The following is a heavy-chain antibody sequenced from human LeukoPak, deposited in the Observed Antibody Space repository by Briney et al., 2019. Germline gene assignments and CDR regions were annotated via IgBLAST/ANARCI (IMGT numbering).Heavy chain of an antibody. D-gene: IGHD2-21*01. CDR3: ARVVDSHFDY. J-gene: IGHJ4*02. CDR2: ITSDGGTT. V-gene: IGHV3-74*01. CDR1: GFIFSSYW. Sequence: GGSLRLSCAASGFIFSSYWMHWVRHDPGKGLVWVSRITSDGGTTTYADSVKGRLTISRDKAKNTMYKQMNSLRAEDTAVYYCARVVDSHFDYWGQGTLVTVSS.